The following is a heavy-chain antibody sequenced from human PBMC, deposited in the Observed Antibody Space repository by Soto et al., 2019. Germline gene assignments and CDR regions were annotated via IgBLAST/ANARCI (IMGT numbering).Heavy chain of an antibody. D-gene: IGHD3-9*01. CDR3: ARDHADTLTGYYSSYFDY. V-gene: IGHV1-69*06. Sequence: SVKVSCKASGGTFSSYAISWVRQAPGQGLEWMGGIIPIFGTANYAQKFQGRVTITADKSTSTAYMELSSLGSEDTAVYYCARDHADTLTGYYSSYFDYWGQGTLVTVSS. J-gene: IGHJ4*02. CDR1: GGTFSSYA. CDR2: IIPIFGTA.